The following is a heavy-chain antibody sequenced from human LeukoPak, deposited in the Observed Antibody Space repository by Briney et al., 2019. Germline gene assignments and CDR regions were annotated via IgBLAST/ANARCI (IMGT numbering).Heavy chain of an antibody. CDR2: RYYSGSS. CDR3: ARENWGNWYFDL. V-gene: IGHV4-59*12. CDR1: GGSFRSNY. J-gene: IGHJ2*01. Sequence: SETLSLTCTVSGGSFRSNYWSWFRQPPGRGLEGIGYRYYSGSSNYNSSPKSRATISVDTSKNQFSLQLNSVTPEDTAVYYCARENWGNWYFDLWGRGTLVTVSS. D-gene: IGHD7-27*01.